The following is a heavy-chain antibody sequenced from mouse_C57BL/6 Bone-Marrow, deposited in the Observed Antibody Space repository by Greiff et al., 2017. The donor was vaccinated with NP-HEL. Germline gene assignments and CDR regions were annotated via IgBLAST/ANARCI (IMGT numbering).Heavy chain of an antibody. V-gene: IGHV1-64*01. CDR1: GYTFTSYW. Sequence: QVQLQQPGAELVKPGASVKLSCKASGYTFTSYWMHWVKQRPGQGLEWIGMIHPNSGSTNYNEKFKSKATLTVDKSPSTAYMQLSSLTSEDSAVYYCARRGDYDGSSYCFAYWGRGTAPTVTA. CDR2: IHPNSGST. CDR3: ARRGDYDGSSYCFAY. D-gene: IGHD1-1*01. J-gene: IGHJ2*01.